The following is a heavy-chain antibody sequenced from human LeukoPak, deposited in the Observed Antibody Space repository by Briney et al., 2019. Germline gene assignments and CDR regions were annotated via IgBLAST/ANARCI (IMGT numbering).Heavy chain of an antibody. CDR1: GGSISSGSYY. Sequence: SQTLSLTCTVSGGSISSGSYYWSWIRQPPGKGLEWIGEINHSGSTNYNPSLKSRVTISVDTSKNQFSLKLSSVTAADTAVYYCARASRAIVVVPAAIRRGRWRPLDYWGQGTLVTVSS. D-gene: IGHD2-2*02. J-gene: IGHJ4*02. CDR3: ARASRAIVVVPAAIRRGRWRPLDY. CDR2: INHSGST. V-gene: IGHV4-39*07.